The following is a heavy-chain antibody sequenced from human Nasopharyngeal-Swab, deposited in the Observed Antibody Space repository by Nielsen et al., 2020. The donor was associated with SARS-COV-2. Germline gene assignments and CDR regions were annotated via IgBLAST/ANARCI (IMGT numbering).Heavy chain of an antibody. V-gene: IGHV5-51*01. CDR3: ARSSTGVSHPYHSDF. Sequence: GESLKISCKGSGYSFSTFWIAWVRQMPGKGLEWMGIIYPGDFDTRYSPSFQGQVSISVDKSISTAFLHRSSLKASDTAMYYCARSSTGVSHPYHSDFWGQGTQVTVPS. D-gene: IGHD3/OR15-3a*01. CDR2: IYPGDFDT. CDR1: GYSFSTFW. J-gene: IGHJ4*02.